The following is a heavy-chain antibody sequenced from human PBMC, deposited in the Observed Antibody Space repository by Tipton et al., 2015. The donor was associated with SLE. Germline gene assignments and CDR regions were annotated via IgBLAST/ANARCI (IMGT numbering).Heavy chain of an antibody. CDR3: AKLHEERRELKGMDV. J-gene: IGHJ6*02. Sequence: GLVKPSETLSLTCSVSGGSISTRGHYWAWIRQPPGKGLEWIGSLYYSGSTDYNPSLKSRVTISVDKTKNQFSLKVSSVTAADTAVYYCAKLHEERRELKGMDVWGQGTTVTVSS. CDR2: LYYSGST. D-gene: IGHD1-1*01. V-gene: IGHV4-39*07. CDR1: GGSISTRGHY.